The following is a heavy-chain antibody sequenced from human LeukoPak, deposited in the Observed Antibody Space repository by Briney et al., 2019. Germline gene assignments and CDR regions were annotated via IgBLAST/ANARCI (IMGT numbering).Heavy chain of an antibody. J-gene: IGHJ3*02. CDR3: ARDDLSIAVAGHDAFDI. V-gene: IGHV4-34*01. D-gene: IGHD6-19*01. Sequence: SETLSLTCAVYGGSFSGYYWSWIRQPPGKGLEWIGEINHSGSTNYNPSLKSRVTISVDTSKNQFSLKLSSVTAADTAVYYCARDDLSIAVAGHDAFDIWGQGTMVTVSS. CDR2: INHSGST. CDR1: GGSFSGYY.